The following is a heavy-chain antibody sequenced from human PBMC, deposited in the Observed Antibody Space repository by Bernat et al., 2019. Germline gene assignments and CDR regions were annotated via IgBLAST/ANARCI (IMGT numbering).Heavy chain of an antibody. CDR1: GFTFSLYP. Sequence: QVQLVDSGGGVVQPGRSLRLSCAVSGFTFSLYPMHWVRQAPGKGLDWVAVIWHDGSSEYYADSVKGRFTVSRYNSKNTVYLQMNSLRAEDTAVYYCARDLYSSGWAGSDYWGQGTLVTVSS. CDR3: ARDLYSSGWAGSDY. V-gene: IGHV3-33*01. D-gene: IGHD6-19*01. J-gene: IGHJ4*02. CDR2: IWHDGSSE.